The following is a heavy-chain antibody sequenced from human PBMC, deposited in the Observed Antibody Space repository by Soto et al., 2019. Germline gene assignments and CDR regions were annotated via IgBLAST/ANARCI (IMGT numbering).Heavy chain of an antibody. V-gene: IGHV1-69*01. CDR2: IIPIFGTA. Sequence: QVQLVQSGAEVKKPGSSVKVSCTASGGTFSSYAISWVRQAPGQGLEWMGGIIPIFGTANYAQKFQGRVTITADEPTSTAYMVLSSLRSDDTAGYYCANLPALYFHHGGQGTLVTVCS. CDR1: GGTFSSYA. CDR3: ANLPALYFHH. J-gene: IGHJ1*01.